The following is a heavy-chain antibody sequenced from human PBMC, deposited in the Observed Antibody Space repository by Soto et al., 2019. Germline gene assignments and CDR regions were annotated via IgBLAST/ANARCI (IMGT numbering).Heavy chain of an antibody. Sequence: ASVKVSFKASGYPFTSYDINLVRRATGQGLQWMGWINPNSGNTAYAQKFQGRVNMTRNTSTGTASMELSGLRSDDTAVYYCARRRLAVAARPYYYYVMDVWGQGTTVTVSS. CDR3: ARRRLAVAARPYYYYVMDV. CDR1: GYPFTSYD. CDR2: INPNSGNT. V-gene: IGHV1-8*01. J-gene: IGHJ6*01. D-gene: IGHD6-6*01.